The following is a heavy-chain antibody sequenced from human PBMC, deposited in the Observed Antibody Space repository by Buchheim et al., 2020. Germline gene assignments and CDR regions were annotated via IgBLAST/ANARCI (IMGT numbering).Heavy chain of an antibody. CDR1: GDSISSGDYC. V-gene: IGHV4-31*03. D-gene: IGHD6-13*01. J-gene: IGHJ4*02. CDR2: LYYSGNT. Sequence: QVQLQESGPGLVKPSQPLSLTCTVSGDSISSGDYCCTWVRQHPGKGLEWIGYLYYSGNTYYNPSLKSRVTISVDTSKNQFSLKLSSVTAADTAVYYCARRSTSGNFDYWGQGTL. CDR3: ARRSTSGNFDY.